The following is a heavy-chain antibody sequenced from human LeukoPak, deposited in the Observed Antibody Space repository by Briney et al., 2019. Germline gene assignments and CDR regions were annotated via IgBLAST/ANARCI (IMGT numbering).Heavy chain of an antibody. J-gene: IGHJ6*03. V-gene: IGHV4-38-2*02. CDR3: ARVTTGGSYYMDV. Sequence: PSETLSLTCTISGSSISSAHFWGWIRQPPGKGLEWLGSIYHSGSTNYNPSLKSRVIISVDTSKNQFSLKMSSVTAADTAVYYCARVTTGGSYYMDVWAKGTTVTVSS. D-gene: IGHD1-1*01. CDR1: GSSISSAHF. CDR2: IYHSGST.